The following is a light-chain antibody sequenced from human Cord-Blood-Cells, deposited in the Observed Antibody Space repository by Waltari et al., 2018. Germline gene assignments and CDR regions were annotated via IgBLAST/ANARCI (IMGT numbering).Light chain of an antibody. CDR2: DAS. CDR1: QRVSSY. J-gene: IGKJ4*01. CDR3: QQRSNWLT. V-gene: IGKV3-11*01. Sequence: IVLTQSPATLSLSPGERATRSCRARQRVSSYLAWYQQKPGQAPRLLIYDASNRATGIPARFSGSGSGTDFTLTISSLEPEDFAVYYCQQRSNWLTFGGGTKVEIK.